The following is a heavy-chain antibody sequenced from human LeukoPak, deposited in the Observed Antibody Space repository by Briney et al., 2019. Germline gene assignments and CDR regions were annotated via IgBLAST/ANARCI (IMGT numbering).Heavy chain of an antibody. CDR2: INHSGST. J-gene: IGHJ4*02. Sequence: SETLSLTCAVYGGSFSGYSWSWIRQPPGKGLEWIGEINHSGSTNFNPSLKSRVTISVDTSKNQFSLKLSSVTAADTAVYYCARGLEQWLFSFDYWGQGTLVTVSS. V-gene: IGHV4-34*01. CDR1: GGSFSGYS. D-gene: IGHD6-19*01. CDR3: ARGLEQWLFSFDY.